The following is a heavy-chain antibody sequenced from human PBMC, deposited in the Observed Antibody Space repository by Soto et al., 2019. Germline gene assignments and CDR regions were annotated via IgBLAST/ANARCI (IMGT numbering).Heavy chain of an antibody. CDR1: GFTFSSYA. D-gene: IGHD6-19*01. CDR2: ISYDGSNK. Sequence: QVQLVESGGGVVQPGRSLRLSCAASGFTFSSYAMHWVRQAPGKGLEWVAVISYDGSNKYYADSVKGRFTISRDNSKNTLYLQMNSLRAGDTAVYYCARAATYSSGLVGGGYWGQGTLVTVSS. V-gene: IGHV3-30-3*01. J-gene: IGHJ4*02. CDR3: ARAATYSSGLVGGGY.